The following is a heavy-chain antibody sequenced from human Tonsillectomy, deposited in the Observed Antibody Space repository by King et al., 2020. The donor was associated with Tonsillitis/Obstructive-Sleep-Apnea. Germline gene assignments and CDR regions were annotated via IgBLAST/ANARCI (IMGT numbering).Heavy chain of an antibody. D-gene: IGHD3-3*01. CDR3: AREYSKVFGVGNWFDP. V-gene: IGHV3-48*02. J-gene: IGHJ5*02. CDR1: GFTFRSHN. Sequence: VQLVESGGGLVQPGGSLRLSCAASGFTFRSHNMNWVRQAPGKSLEWVSYISATGTTTYYADSVKGRFTVSRDNGVGSLYLQMNSLRDEDTAIYYCAREYSKVFGVGNWFDPWGQGTLVTVSS. CDR2: ISATGTTT.